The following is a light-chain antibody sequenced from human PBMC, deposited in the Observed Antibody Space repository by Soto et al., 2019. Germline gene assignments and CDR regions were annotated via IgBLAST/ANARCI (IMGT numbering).Light chain of an antibody. J-gene: IGLJ1*01. CDR1: SSNIGAGYD. Sequence: QSVLTQPPSVSGAPGQRVTISCTGSSSNIGAGYDVHWYQQLPGTAPKLLIYGNSNRPSGVPDRFSASKFGTSASLAITGLQAEDEADYYCQSYDSRFYVFGTGTKLTVL. V-gene: IGLV1-40*01. CDR2: GNS. CDR3: QSYDSRFYV.